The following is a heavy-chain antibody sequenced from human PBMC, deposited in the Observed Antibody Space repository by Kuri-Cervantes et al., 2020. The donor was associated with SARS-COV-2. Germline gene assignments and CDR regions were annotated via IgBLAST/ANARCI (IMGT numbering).Heavy chain of an antibody. V-gene: IGHV3-7*05. CDR3: SRTLVD. D-gene: IGHD2-2*01. CDR2: ISPDGNEK. CDR1: GFPFSNSW. J-gene: IGHJ4*02. Sequence: GESLKISCAASGFPFSNSWMDWVRQAPGGRLEWVANISPDGNEKYYLDTVKARFSVSRDNAQNSLYLQMNNLGAEDTALYYCSRTLVDWGQGALVTVSS.